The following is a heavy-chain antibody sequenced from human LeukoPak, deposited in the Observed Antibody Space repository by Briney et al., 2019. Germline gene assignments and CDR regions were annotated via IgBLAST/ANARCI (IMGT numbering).Heavy chain of an antibody. J-gene: IGHJ4*02. CDR3: ARQFYYDSSGLHYFDY. V-gene: IGHV4-39*01. D-gene: IGHD3-22*01. CDR1: GGSISSSRYY. Sequence: SETLSLTCTVSGGSISSSRYYWGWIRQPPGKGLEWIGSIYYSGSTYYNPSLKSRVTIFVDTSKNQFSLKLSSVTAADTAVYYCARQFYYDSSGLHYFDYWGQGTLVTVSS. CDR2: IYYSGST.